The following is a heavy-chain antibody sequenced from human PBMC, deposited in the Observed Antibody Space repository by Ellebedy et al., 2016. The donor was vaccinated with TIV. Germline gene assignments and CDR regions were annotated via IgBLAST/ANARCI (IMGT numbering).Heavy chain of an antibody. J-gene: IGHJ4*02. CDR1: GYAFSGYD. D-gene: IGHD3-10*01. CDR2: INTDTGNP. V-gene: IGHV7-4-1*02. Sequence: AASVKVFCKASGYAFSGYDMNWVRQAPGQGLEWMGWINTDTGNPTYAQDFTGRFVFSLDTSVSTAYLEISSLKAEDTAMYFCVRDRRGAGPSQFGVDFWGQGTLVTVSS. CDR3: VRDRRGAGPSQFGVDF.